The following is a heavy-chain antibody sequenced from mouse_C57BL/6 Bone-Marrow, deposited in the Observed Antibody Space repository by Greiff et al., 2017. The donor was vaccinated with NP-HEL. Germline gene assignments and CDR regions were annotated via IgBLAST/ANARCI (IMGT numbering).Heavy chain of an antibody. Sequence: EVKVVESGGGLVKPGGSLKLSCAASGFTFSSYPMSWVRQTPEKRLEWVATISGGGGNTYYPDSVKGRFTISRDNAKNTLYLQMSSLRSEDTALYYCARHEADGYYGYFDVWGTGTTVTVSS. CDR2: ISGGGGNT. CDR3: ARHEADGYYGYFDV. J-gene: IGHJ1*03. D-gene: IGHD2-3*01. V-gene: IGHV5-9*01. CDR1: GFTFSSYP.